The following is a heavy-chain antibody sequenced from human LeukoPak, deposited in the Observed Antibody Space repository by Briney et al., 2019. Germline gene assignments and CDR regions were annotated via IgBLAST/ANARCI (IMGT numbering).Heavy chain of an antibody. D-gene: IGHD3-10*01. Sequence: GGSLRLSCAASGFPFSSYGMHWVRQAPGKGLEWVAVLSYDGSNEYYADSVKGRFTISRDNSKNTPYLQMNSLRVEDTAVYYCAGSWFYRDYFEYWGQGTLVTVSS. J-gene: IGHJ4*02. CDR1: GFPFSSYG. CDR3: AGSWFYRDYFEY. V-gene: IGHV3-30*03. CDR2: LSYDGSNE.